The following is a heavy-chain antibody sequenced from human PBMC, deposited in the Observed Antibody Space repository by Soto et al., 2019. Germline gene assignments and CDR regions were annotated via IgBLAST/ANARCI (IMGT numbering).Heavy chain of an antibody. J-gene: IGHJ6*02. CDR1: GYTFTNYY. CDR2: LNPRGGST. Sequence: QVQLVQSRAEVKKPGASVKVSCKTSGYTFTNYYLHWVRQAPGQGLEWMGILNPRGGSTTYAQKFQGRVSMTSDTSTNTFNMELSGLRSEDTAVYYCARDGIAVAGTFPDHYYHYGMDVWDQGTTVTVSS. D-gene: IGHD6-19*01. V-gene: IGHV1-46*01. CDR3: ARDGIAVAGTFPDHYYHYGMDV.